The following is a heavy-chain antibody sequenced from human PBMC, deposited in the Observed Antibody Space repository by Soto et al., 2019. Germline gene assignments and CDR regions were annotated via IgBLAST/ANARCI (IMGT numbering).Heavy chain of an antibody. CDR1: GYPLTAKY. J-gene: IGHJ5*02. D-gene: IGHD6-13*01. CDR3: AKGGSSWTEWFDP. Sequence: QVQLVQSGAEVKKPGASVKVSCKASGYPLTAKYLHWVRQAPGQGLEWMGWINPSSGGTKEAQKFRGRVTMTRDTSISADYMELSRLTSDDTAVYYCAKGGSSWTEWFDPWGQGTLVTFSS. V-gene: IGHV1-2*02. CDR2: INPSSGGT.